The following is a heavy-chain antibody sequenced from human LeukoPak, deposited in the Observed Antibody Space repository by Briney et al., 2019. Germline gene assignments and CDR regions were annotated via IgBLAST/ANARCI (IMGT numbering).Heavy chain of an antibody. CDR2: IYTSGST. Sequence: SETLSLTCTVSGGSISSYYWNWIRQPPGKGLEWIGRIYTSGSTNYNPSLKSRVTISVDTSKNQFSLKLSSVTAADTALYYCARGLWFGDENPPYFDYWGQGTLVTVSS. V-gene: IGHV4-4*08. CDR3: ARGLWFGDENPPYFDY. CDR1: GGSISSYY. D-gene: IGHD3-10*01. J-gene: IGHJ4*02.